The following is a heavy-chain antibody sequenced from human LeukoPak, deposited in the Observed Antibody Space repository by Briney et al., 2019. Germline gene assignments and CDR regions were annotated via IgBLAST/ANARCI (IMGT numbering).Heavy chain of an antibody. CDR1: GFTVSSNY. CDR3: ARKYCSTTSCSYAFDI. V-gene: IGHV4-34*01. J-gene: IGHJ3*02. D-gene: IGHD2/OR15-2a*01. Sequence: GSLRLSCAASGFTVSSNYMSWIRQPPGKGLEWIGETSHSGSTNYNPSPGSRVSISVDTSKKQFSLKLTSVTAADTAVYFCARKYCSTTSCSYAFDIWGQGTMVTVSS. CDR2: TSHSGST.